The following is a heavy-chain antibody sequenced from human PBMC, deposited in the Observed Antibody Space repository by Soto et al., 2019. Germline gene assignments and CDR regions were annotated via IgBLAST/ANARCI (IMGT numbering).Heavy chain of an antibody. CDR1: GFTFSSYW. Sequence: EVQLVESGGGLVQPGGSLRLSCAASGFTFSSYWMHWVRQAPGKGLVWVSRINSDGSSTSYADSVKGRFTISRDNAKNTLYLQMNSLRAEDKAVYYCASGSSGWYPAYDYWGQGTLVTVSS. J-gene: IGHJ4*02. D-gene: IGHD6-19*01. V-gene: IGHV3-74*01. CDR3: ASGSSGWYPAYDY. CDR2: INSDGSST.